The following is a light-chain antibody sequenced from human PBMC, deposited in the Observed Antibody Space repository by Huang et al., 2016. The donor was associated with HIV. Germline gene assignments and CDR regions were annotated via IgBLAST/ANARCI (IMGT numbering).Light chain of an antibody. CDR2: GAS. J-gene: IGKJ3*01. Sequence: DIQMTQSPSSLSASVGDRVTITCRASQSISNYLNWYQHTPGKAPNLLIYGASTLQSGVPSRFSGSGSGTDFTLTISSLQPEDFATYYCQQSYRTPFTFGPGTKVNIK. CDR1: QSISNY. V-gene: IGKV1-39*01. CDR3: QQSYRTPFT.